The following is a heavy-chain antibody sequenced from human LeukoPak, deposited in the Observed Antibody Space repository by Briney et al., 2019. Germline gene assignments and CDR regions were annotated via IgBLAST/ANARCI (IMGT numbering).Heavy chain of an antibody. D-gene: IGHD4-17*01. Sequence: PSETLSLTCTVSGGSISTSNYYWGWIRQPPGKGLEWIGEINHSGSTNYNPSLKSRVTISVDTSKNQFSLKLSSVTAADTAVYYCARVAGDGDYFPTPGSIDYWGQGTLVTVSS. V-gene: IGHV4-39*07. J-gene: IGHJ4*02. CDR3: ARVAGDGDYFPTPGSIDY. CDR1: GGSISTSNYY. CDR2: INHSGST.